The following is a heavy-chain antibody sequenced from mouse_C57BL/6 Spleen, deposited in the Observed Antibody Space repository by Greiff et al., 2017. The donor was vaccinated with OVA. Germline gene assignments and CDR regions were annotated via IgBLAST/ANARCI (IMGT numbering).Heavy chain of an antibody. CDR2: FNPGSGGT. D-gene: IGHD4-1*01. V-gene: IGHV1-54*01. CDR3: AGWDWSYYFDY. J-gene: IGHJ2*01. CDR1: GYAFTNYL. Sequence: QVQLKESGAELVRPGTSVKVSCKASGYAFTNYLLEWVKQRPGQGLEWIGVFNPGSGGTNYNEKFKGKATLTADKSSSTAYMQLSSLTSEDSAVYFCAGWDWSYYFDYWGQGTTLTVSS.